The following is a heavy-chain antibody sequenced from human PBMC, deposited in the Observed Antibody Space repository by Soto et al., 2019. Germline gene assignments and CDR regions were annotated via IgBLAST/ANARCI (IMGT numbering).Heavy chain of an antibody. J-gene: IGHJ5*02. CDR3: ARASYCSGGTCTNWFYP. CDR2: INPSGGST. Sequence: ASVKVSCKASGYTFTSYYMHWVRQAPGQGLEWMGIINPSGGSTSYAQKFQGRVTMTRDTSTSTVYMDLRGLRSDDTAVYYCARASYCSGGTCTNWFYPWGQGTQVTVSS. D-gene: IGHD2-15*01. V-gene: IGHV1-46*01. CDR1: GYTFTSYY.